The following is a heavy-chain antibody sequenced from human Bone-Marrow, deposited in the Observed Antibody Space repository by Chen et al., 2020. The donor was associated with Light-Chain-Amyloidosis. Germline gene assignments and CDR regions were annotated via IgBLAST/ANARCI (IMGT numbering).Heavy chain of an antibody. CDR3: ATTDFDY. Sequence: QVRLVQSGGRIVQPGRSLGLSCAASRSTLSGYTMHWVRQAPGRGLQWVAVILYDGSTKYYTDSVKGRFTVSRDRSTLYLQMDSLRAEDTAIYYCATTDFDYWGQGTLVTVSS. J-gene: IGHJ4*02. CDR1: RSTLSGYT. V-gene: IGHV3-30*04. CDR2: ILYDGSTK.